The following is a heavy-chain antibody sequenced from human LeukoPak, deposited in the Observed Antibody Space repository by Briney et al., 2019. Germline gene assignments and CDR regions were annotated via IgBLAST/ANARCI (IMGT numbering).Heavy chain of an antibody. CDR3: ARSREGSIDY. CDR1: GGSISSSSYY. CDR2: IYYSGST. D-gene: IGHD1-26*01. Sequence: SETLSLTCTVSGGSISSSSYYWGWIRQPPGKGLEWIGSIYYSGSTYYNPSLKSRVTISVDTSKNHFSLNLNSVPAADTAVYYCARSREGSIDYWGQGILVTVSS. J-gene: IGHJ4*02. V-gene: IGHV4-39*02.